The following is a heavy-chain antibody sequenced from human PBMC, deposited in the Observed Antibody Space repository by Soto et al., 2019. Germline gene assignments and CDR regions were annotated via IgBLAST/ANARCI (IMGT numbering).Heavy chain of an antibody. CDR1: GYTFTGYY. V-gene: IGHV1-2*04. CDR2: INPNSGGT. Sequence: ASVKVSCKASGYTFTGYYMHWVRQAPGQGLEWMGWINPNSGGTNYAQKFQGWVTMTRDTSISTAYMELSRLRSDDTAVYYCARARDQVYSGYDFSVAFDIWGQGTMVTVSS. CDR3: ARARDQVYSGYDFSVAFDI. J-gene: IGHJ3*02. D-gene: IGHD5-12*01.